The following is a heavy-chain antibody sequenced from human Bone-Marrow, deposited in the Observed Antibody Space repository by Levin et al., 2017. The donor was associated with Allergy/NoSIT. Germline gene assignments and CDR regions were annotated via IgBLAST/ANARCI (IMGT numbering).Heavy chain of an antibody. CDR3: ARDGSFNYYGMDV. V-gene: IGHV4-4*02. CDR2: VSHSGST. Sequence: SQTLSLTCAVSGGSITSNNWWSWVRQPPGKELEWIGEVSHSGSTNYNPSLKSRIIMSVDSSKNQFSLTVKSVTAPDTAVYYCARDGSFNYYGMDVWGQGTTVTVS. CDR1: GGSITSNNW. D-gene: IGHD1-26*01. J-gene: IGHJ6*02.